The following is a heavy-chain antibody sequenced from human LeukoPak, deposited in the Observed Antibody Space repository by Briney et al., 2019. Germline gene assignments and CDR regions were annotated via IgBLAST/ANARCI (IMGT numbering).Heavy chain of an antibody. J-gene: IGHJ6*02. CDR2: ISAYNGNT. Sequence: GASVKVSCKASGYTFTSYGISWVRQAPGQGLEWMGWISAYNGNTNYAQELQGRVTMTTDTSTSTAYMELRSLRSDDTAVYYCARDDYGDYDAPYYYGMDVWGQGTTVTVSS. CDR3: ARDDYGDYDAPYYYGMDV. V-gene: IGHV1-18*01. D-gene: IGHD4-17*01. CDR1: GYTFTSYG.